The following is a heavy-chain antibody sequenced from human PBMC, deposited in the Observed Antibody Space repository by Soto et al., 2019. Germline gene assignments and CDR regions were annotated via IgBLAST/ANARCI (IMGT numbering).Heavy chain of an antibody. V-gene: IGHV3-30*18. CDR3: AKALIARWNYDLWYSWAFDI. D-gene: IGHD1-7*01. J-gene: IGHJ3*02. CDR2: ISYDGSNK. CDR1: GFTFSSYG. Sequence: QVQLVESGGGVVQPGRSLRLSCAASGFTFSSYGMHCVRQAPGKGLEWVAVISYDGSNKYYADSVKGRFTISRDNSKNTLYLQMNSLRAEDTALYYCAKALIARWNYDLWYSWAFDIGGQGTMVTFSS.